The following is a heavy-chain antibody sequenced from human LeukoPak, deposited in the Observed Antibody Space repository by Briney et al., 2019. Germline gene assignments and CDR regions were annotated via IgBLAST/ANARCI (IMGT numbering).Heavy chain of an antibody. Sequence: SETLSLTCTVSGDSISSYYWSWIRQPPGGGLEWVGYIYHSGSTNYNPPLKSRVTISVDTSKNQFSLKLISVTAADTAVYYCARALRQQLVTGWFDPWGQGTLVTVSS. CDR1: GDSISSYY. CDR2: IYHSGST. V-gene: IGHV4-59*01. CDR3: ARALRQQLVTGWFDP. D-gene: IGHD6-13*01. J-gene: IGHJ5*02.